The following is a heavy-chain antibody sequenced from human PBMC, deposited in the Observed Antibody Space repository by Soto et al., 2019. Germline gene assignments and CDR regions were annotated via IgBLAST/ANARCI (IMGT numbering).Heavy chain of an antibody. J-gene: IGHJ2*01. V-gene: IGHV3-23*01. D-gene: IGHD2-15*01. CDR1: GFTFSSYA. CDR2: ISGSVGST. Sequence: EVQLLESGGGLVQPGGSLRLSCAASGFTFSSYAMSCVRQAPGKGLEWVSAISGSVGSTYYADSVKGRFTISRDNSKNTLYLPMNSLRAEDTAVYYCAKGVVVYWYFDLWGSGTLVTVSS. CDR3: AKGVVVYWYFDL.